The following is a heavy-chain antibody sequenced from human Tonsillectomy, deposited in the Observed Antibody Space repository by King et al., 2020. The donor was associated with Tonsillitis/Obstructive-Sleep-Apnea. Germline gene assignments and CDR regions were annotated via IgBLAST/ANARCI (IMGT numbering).Heavy chain of an antibody. CDR1: GGSFSGYY. Sequence: QVQLQQWGAGLLKPSETLSLTCAVYGGSFSGYYWSWIRQPPGKGLEWIGEINHSGSTNYNPSLKSRVTISVDTSKNQFSLKLSSVTAADTAVYYRARALAAAGGGYWGQGTLVTVSS. D-gene: IGHD6-13*01. CDR3: ARALAAAGGGY. V-gene: IGHV4-34*01. CDR2: INHSGST. J-gene: IGHJ4*02.